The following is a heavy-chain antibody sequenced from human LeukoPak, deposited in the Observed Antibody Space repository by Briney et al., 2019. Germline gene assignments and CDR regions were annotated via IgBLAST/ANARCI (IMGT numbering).Heavy chain of an antibody. Sequence: GTSVKVSCKASGFTFTSSAMQRVRQARGQRLEWIGWIVVGSGNTNYAQKFQERVTITRDMSTSTAYMELSSLRSEDTAVYYCAAVMESYYDSSGYYSSFDYWGQGTLVTVSS. CDR3: AAVMESYYDSSGYYSSFDY. V-gene: IGHV1-58*02. CDR2: IVVGSGNT. D-gene: IGHD3-22*01. J-gene: IGHJ4*02. CDR1: GFTFTSSA.